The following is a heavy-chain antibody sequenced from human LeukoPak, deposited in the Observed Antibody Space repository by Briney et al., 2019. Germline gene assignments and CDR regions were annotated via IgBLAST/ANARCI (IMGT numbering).Heavy chain of an antibody. Sequence: SETLSLTCTVSGGSISSSSYYWSWIRLPPGKGLEWIVYNYYSGSTNYNPSLKSRVTISVDTSKNQLSLKLSSVAAADTAVYSWAGLDDSSGYALFYYWGQGTLVTASS. CDR1: GGSISSSSYY. CDR3: AGLDDSSGYALFYY. J-gene: IGHJ4*02. V-gene: IGHV4-61*05. D-gene: IGHD3-22*01. CDR2: NYYSGST.